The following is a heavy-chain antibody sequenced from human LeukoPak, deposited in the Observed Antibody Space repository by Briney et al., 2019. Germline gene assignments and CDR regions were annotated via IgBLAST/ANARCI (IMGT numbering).Heavy chain of an antibody. D-gene: IGHD2-15*01. CDR1: GYTFTRYD. CDR2: MNPNSGNT. Sequence: ASVKVSCKASGYTFTRYDINWGRQATGQGGERMGWMNPNSGNTGYAQKFQSRVTITRNTSISTPYMELSSLRSEDTAVYYCARLNGGSCYFCTGDWFDPWGQGTLVTVSS. V-gene: IGHV1-8*01. J-gene: IGHJ5*02. CDR3: ARLNGGSCYFCTGDWFDP.